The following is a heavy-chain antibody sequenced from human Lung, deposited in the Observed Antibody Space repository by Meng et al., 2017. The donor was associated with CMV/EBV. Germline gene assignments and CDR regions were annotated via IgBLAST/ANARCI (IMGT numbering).Heavy chain of an antibody. CDR3: ARGTAPNDY. CDR2: IKQDGSEK. D-gene: IGHD2-8*02. V-gene: IGHV3-7*01. Sequence: GGSXRLSCAASGFTFSSYWMTWVRQAPGKGLEWVANIKQDGSEKYYVESVKGRFTISRDNAKNSLYLQMNSLRVEDTAMYYCARGTAPNDYWGQGTVVTVSS. J-gene: IGHJ4*02. CDR1: GFTFSSYW.